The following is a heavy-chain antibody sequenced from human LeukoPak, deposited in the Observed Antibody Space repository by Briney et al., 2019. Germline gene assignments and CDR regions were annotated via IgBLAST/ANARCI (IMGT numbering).Heavy chain of an antibody. CDR3: VADSGYGLFDY. CDR2: ISLRSTYI. J-gene: IGHJ4*02. V-gene: IGHV3-21*01. CDR1: GFTFSSYS. Sequence: GGSLRLSCAASGFTFSSYSMNWVRQAPGKGLEWVSSISLRSTYIYYADSVKGRFTISRDNAKNSLYLQMNSPRAEDTAVYYCVADSGYGLFDYWGQGSLVTVSS. D-gene: IGHD5-12*01.